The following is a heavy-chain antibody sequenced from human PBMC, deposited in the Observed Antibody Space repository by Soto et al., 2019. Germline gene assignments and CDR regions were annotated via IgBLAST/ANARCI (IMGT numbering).Heavy chain of an antibody. J-gene: IGHJ4*02. V-gene: IGHV3-23*01. CDR1: GFTFSSYA. Sequence: EVQLLESGGGLVQPGGSLRLSCAASGFTFSSYAMSWVRQAPGKGLEWVSAISGSGDRIYYADSGRGRFTISRDNSKNTLHLQMNSLRAEDTAVYYCAKDLAQWLVRGGYYFDYWGQGTLVTVSS. CDR3: AKDLAQWLVRGGYYFDY. D-gene: IGHD6-19*01. CDR2: ISGSGDRI.